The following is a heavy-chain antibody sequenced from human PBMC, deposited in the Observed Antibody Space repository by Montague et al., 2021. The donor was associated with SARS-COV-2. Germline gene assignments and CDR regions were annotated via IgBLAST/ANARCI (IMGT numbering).Heavy chain of an antibody. CDR1: GGSISSYY. CDR2: IYYSGST. J-gene: IGHJ5*02. CDR3: AGGGDMNWFDP. Sequence: SETLSLTCTVSGGSISSYYWSWIRQPPGKGLEWIGYIYYSGSTNYNPSLKSRVTISVNTPKNQFSLKLSSVTAADTAVYYCAGGGDMNWFDPWGQGTLVTVSS. D-gene: IGHD2-21*01. V-gene: IGHV4-59*01.